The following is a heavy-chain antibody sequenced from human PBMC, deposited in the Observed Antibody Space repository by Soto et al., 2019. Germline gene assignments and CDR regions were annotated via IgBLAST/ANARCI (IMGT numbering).Heavy chain of an antibody. V-gene: IGHV5-10-1*01. CDR1: GYSFTSYW. J-gene: IGHJ6*02. D-gene: IGHD6-13*01. CDR2: IYPSDSYT. CDR3: ARPRVGSSWNYYYYGMDV. Sequence: VASLTISCKASGYSFTSYWIGWVRQMPGKGLEWMGRIYPSDSYTNYSPSFQGHVTISADKSISTAYLQWSSLKASDTAMYYCARPRVGSSWNYYYYGMDVWGQGTTVTVSS.